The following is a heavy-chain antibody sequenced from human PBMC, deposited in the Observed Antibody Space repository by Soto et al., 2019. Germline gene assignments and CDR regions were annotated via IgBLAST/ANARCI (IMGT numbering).Heavy chain of an antibody. Sequence: ISCKGSGYSFTTYWLAWVRQMPGKGLEYMGIIFPGDSDTRYSPSFQGQVTISADKSINTAYLQWTSLKASDTAIYYCARARVSTPRLEDPFDVWGQRTMVTVSS. CDR3: ARARVSTPRLEDPFDV. CDR1: GYSFTTYW. CDR2: IFPGDSDT. V-gene: IGHV5-51*01. J-gene: IGHJ3*01. D-gene: IGHD5-12*01.